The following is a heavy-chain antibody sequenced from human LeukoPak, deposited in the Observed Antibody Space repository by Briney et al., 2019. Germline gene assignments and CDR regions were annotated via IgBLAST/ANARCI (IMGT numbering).Heavy chain of an antibody. CDR1: GCTFTSYG. CDR2: ISAYNGNT. Sequence: ASVKVSCKASGCTFTSYGISWVRQAPGQGLEWMGWISAYNGNTNYAQKLQGRVTMTTDTSTSTAYMELRSLRSDDTAVYYCARGKWGRGYSYGSYYFDYWGQGTLVTVSS. J-gene: IGHJ4*02. CDR3: ARGKWGRGYSYGSYYFDY. D-gene: IGHD5-18*01. V-gene: IGHV1-18*01.